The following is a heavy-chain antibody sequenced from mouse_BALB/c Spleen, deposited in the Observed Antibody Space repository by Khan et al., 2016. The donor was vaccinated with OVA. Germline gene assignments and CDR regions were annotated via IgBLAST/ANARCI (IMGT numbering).Heavy chain of an antibody. Sequence: QVQLKESGAELVRPGASVKLSCKTSGYIFTSYWIHWVKQRSGQGLEWIARIYPGTDNTYYNQKLKDKASLTADKSSSTAYLQLSSLQSDDSAVYFCAREEALYYFDYWGQGTTLTVSS. CDR2: IYPGTDNT. CDR1: GYIFTSYW. D-gene: IGHD1-1*01. V-gene: IGHV1-76*01. J-gene: IGHJ2*01. CDR3: AREEALYYFDY.